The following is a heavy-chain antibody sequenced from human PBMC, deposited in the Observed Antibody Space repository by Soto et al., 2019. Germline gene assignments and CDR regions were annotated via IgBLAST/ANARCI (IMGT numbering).Heavy chain of an antibody. CDR3: ARGQRDFDVLTYSWFDP. CDR1: GVSISTETYY. CDR2: TCYNGGS. D-gene: IGHD3-9*01. J-gene: IGHJ5*02. V-gene: IGHV4-61*01. Sequence: QVQLQESGPGLVKPSETLSLTCSVSGVSISTETYYWSWSRMLPGKGLEWVASTCYNGGSNFSTPLKSRVSISVDTSKNQFSLNLKSVTAADTAVYYCARGQRDFDVLTYSWFDPWGQGTLVTVSS.